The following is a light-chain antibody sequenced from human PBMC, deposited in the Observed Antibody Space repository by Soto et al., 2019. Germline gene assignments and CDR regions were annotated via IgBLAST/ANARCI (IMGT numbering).Light chain of an antibody. J-gene: IGKJ4*01. CDR1: QSVSSSY. CDR3: QQYGSSPGT. CDR2: RTS. Sequence: EIVLTQSPGTLSLSPGERATLSCRASQSVSSSYLAWYQQKPGQAPRLLIYRTSNRATGIPDRFSGSGSGTDFTLTISRLEPEDFAVYYCQQYGSSPGTFGGGTKVDIK. V-gene: IGKV3-20*01.